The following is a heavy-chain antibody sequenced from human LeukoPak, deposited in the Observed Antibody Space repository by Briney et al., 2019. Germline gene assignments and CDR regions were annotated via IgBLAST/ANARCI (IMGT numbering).Heavy chain of an antibody. V-gene: IGHV1-69*04. CDR1: GGSFSRYT. Sequence: SVKVSCKASGGSFSRYTISWVRQAPGQGLEWMGRIIPKLGIVTYAQKFQGRVTISADKYTSTAYMELSSLRSEDTAVYYCARDKGDTTMVTSDWFDPWGQGTLVTVSS. J-gene: IGHJ5*02. D-gene: IGHD5-18*01. CDR3: ARDKGDTTMVTSDWFDP. CDR2: IIPKLGIV.